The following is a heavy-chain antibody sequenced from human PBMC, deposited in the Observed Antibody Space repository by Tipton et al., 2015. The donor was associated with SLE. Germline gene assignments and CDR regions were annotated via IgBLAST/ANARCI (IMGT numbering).Heavy chain of an antibody. D-gene: IGHD3-3*01. CDR3: TRVTTGVPPDY. Sequence: SLRLSCAASGFTFSNYWMHWVRQAPGKGLVWVSRINSDGSDTSYADSMKGRFTISRDNAKNTLYLQMNSLRAEDTAVYYCTRVTTGVPPDYWGQGALVTVSS. CDR2: INSDGSDT. CDR1: GFTFSNYW. J-gene: IGHJ4*02. V-gene: IGHV3-74*01.